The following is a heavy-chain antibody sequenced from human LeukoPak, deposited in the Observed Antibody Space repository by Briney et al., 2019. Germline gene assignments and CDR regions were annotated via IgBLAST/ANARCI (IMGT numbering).Heavy chain of an antibody. D-gene: IGHD3-10*01. J-gene: IGHJ3*02. CDR1: GYTFTSYG. Sequence: GASVKVSCKASGYTFTSYGISWVRQAPGQGLEWMGWISAYNGNTNYAQKLQGRVTMTTDTSTSTAYMELRSLRSDDTAVYHCATGMVRGVIAPTLDAFDIWGQGTMVTVSS. CDR3: ATGMVRGVIAPTLDAFDI. V-gene: IGHV1-18*01. CDR2: ISAYNGNT.